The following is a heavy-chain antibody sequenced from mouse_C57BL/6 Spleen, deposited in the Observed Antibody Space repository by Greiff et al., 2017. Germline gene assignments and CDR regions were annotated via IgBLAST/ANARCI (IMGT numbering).Heavy chain of an antibody. CDR3: ARRDYGSYFDY. CDR2: ISNGGGST. V-gene: IGHV5-12*01. Sequence: DVKLVESGGGLVQPGGSLKLSCAASGFTFSDYYMYWVRQTPEQRLEWVAYISNGGGSTYYPDTVKGRFTMSRDNAKNTLYLQLSRLKSEDTAMYYCARRDYGSYFDYWGQGTTLTVSS. J-gene: IGHJ2*01. D-gene: IGHD2-1*01. CDR1: GFTFSDYY.